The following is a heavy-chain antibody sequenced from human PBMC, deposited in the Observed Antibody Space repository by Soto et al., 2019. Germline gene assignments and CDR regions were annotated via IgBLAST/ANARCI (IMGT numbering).Heavy chain of an antibody. J-gene: IGHJ4*02. Sequence: LRLSCVASGFTLTTYTMNWVRQAPGTGLEWVSSINGRSNYKYYSESVKGRFTISRDNAQNSLFLQMSRLGPEDTAVYYCARVGRYTSGWYLDYFDYWGQGTVVTVSS. CDR2: INGRSNYK. D-gene: IGHD6-19*01. V-gene: IGHV3-21*01. CDR1: GFTLTTYT. CDR3: ARVGRYTSGWYLDYFDY.